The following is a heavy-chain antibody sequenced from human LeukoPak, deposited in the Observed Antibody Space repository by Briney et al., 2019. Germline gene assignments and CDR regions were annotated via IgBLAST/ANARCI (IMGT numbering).Heavy chain of an antibody. CDR2: IYYSGST. J-gene: IGHJ4*02. CDR1: GVSISSYY. V-gene: IGHV4-59*08. D-gene: IGHD1-26*01. Sequence: SETLSLTCTVSGVSISSYYWSWVRQPPGEGLEWIGYIYYSGSTNYNPSLKSRVTISVDTSKNQFSLKLSSVTAADTAVYYCAVLSGSYRYYFDYWGQGTLVTVSS. CDR3: AVLSGSYRYYFDY.